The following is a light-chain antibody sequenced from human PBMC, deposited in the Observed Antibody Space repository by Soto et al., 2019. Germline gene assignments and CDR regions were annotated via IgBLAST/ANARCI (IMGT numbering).Light chain of an antibody. J-gene: IGKJ2*01. CDR2: AAS. CDR1: QSVSSY. V-gene: IGKV3-15*01. Sequence: EIVLTQSPATLSLSPGERATLSCRASQSVSSYLAWYQQKPGQAPRVLIYAASTRATGVPDRFSGSGSGTEFTLTISSLQPEDFAVHYCHQYNSWPYTFGQGTKVERK. CDR3: HQYNSWPYT.